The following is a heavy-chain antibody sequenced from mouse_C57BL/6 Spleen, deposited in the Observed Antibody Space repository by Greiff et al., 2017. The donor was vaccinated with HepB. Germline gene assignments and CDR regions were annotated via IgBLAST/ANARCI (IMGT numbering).Heavy chain of an antibody. D-gene: IGHD2-1*01. CDR1: GYAFSSSW. Sequence: QVQLQQSGPELVKPGASVKISCKASGYAFSSSWMNWVKQRPGKGLEWIGRIYPGDGDTNYNGKFKGKATLTADKSSSTAYTQLSSLTSEDSAVYFCARSEIYYGNYGGNYWGQGTTLTVSS. CDR3: ARSEIYYGNYGGNY. J-gene: IGHJ2*01. CDR2: IYPGDGDT. V-gene: IGHV1-82*01.